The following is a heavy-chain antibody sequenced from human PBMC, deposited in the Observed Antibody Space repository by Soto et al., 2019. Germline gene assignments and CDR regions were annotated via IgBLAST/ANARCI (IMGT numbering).Heavy chain of an antibody. Sequence: XSVKVSCTASGYTFTSYYMHWVRQAPGQGLEWMGIINPSGGSTSYAQKFQGRVTMTRDTSTSTVYMELSSLRSEDTAVYYCARAASAYSSYDNWFDPWGQGTLVTVSS. CDR1: GYTFTSYY. J-gene: IGHJ5*02. CDR2: INPSGGST. V-gene: IGHV1-46*01. CDR3: ARAASAYSSYDNWFDP. D-gene: IGHD6-6*01.